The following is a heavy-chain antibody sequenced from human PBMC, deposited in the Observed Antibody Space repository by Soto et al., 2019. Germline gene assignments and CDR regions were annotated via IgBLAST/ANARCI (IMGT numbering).Heavy chain of an antibody. Sequence: SVKVSCKASGFTFTSYALSWVRQAPGQGPEWMGGIIPFFGTPNYAQKFQGRVTITADKSTSTFYMDLSGLKSEDTAFYYCATGKGDYYSHFEYWGQGTLVTVSS. CDR2: IIPFFGTP. V-gene: IGHV1-69*06. CDR3: ATGKGDYYSHFEY. D-gene: IGHD3-22*01. J-gene: IGHJ4*02. CDR1: GFTFTSYA.